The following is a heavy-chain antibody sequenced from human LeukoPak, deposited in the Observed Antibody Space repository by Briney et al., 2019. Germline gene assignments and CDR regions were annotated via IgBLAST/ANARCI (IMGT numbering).Heavy chain of an antibody. CDR2: ISSSSGYI. J-gene: IGHJ6*02. CDR1: GFTFSSYS. D-gene: IGHD3-16*01. Sequence: GGSLRLSCAASGFTFSSYSMNWVRQAPGKGLEWVSSISSSSGYIYYADSVKGRFTISRDNAKNSLYLQMSNLRAEDTAVYFCARGGGLDVWGQGATVTVSS. V-gene: IGHV3-21*04. CDR3: ARGGGLDV.